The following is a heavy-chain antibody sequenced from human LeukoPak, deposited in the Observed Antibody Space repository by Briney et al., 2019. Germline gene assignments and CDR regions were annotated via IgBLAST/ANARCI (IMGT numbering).Heavy chain of an antibody. V-gene: IGHV1-69*13. CDR2: IIPIFATA. J-gene: IGHJ4*02. CDR1: GGTFISHA. D-gene: IGHD3-22*01. Sequence: GASVKVSCKASGGTFISHAISWVRQAPGQGLEWMGGIIPIFATANYAQKFQGRVTITADESTSTAYMELSSLRSEDTAVYYCARGPITTRSHFDYWGQGTLVTVSS. CDR3: ARGPITTRSHFDY.